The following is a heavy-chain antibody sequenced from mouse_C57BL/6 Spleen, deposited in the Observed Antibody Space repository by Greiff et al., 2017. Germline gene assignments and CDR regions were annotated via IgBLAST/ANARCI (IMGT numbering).Heavy chain of an antibody. Sequence: QVQLKESGPGLVQPSQSLSITCTVSGFSLTSYGVHWVRQSPGKGLEWLGVIWSGGSTDSNAAFISRLSISKDNSKSHVFFKMNSLQADDTAIYYCASKYYSNSYYAMDYWGQGTSVTVSS. V-gene: IGHV2-2*01. J-gene: IGHJ4*01. CDR1: GFSLTSYG. D-gene: IGHD2-5*01. CDR2: IWSGGST. CDR3: ASKYYSNSYYAMDY.